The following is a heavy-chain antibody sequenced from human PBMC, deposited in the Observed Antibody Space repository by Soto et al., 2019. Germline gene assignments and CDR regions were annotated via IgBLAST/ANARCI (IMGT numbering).Heavy chain of an antibody. V-gene: IGHV1-18*01. D-gene: IGHD2-2*01. CDR3: ARARGGYCSSTSCLEYNWFDP. Sequence: ASVKVSCKASGYTFTSYGISWVRQAPGQGLEWMGWISAYNGNTNYAQKLQGRVTMTTDTSTSTAYMELRSLRSDDTAVYYRARARGGYCSSTSCLEYNWFDPWGQGTLVTVSS. J-gene: IGHJ5*02. CDR1: GYTFTSYG. CDR2: ISAYNGNT.